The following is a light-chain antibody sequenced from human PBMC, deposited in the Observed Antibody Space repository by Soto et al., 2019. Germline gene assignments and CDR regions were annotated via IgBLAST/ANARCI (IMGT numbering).Light chain of an antibody. CDR2: DTS. CDR1: QSVSSF. J-gene: IGKJ2*03. V-gene: IGKV3-15*01. CDR3: QQIFGTRYS. Sequence: EIVMTQSPATLSVSPGERVTLSCRASQSVSSFLDWYQLRPGQAPRLLIYDTSTRATGVPARFSGSGSGTEFSLTFSSLQSKDFATYYCQQIFGTRYSFGQGTKLEIK.